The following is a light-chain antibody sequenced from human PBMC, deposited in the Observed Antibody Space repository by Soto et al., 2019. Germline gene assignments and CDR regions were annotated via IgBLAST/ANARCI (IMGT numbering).Light chain of an antibody. J-gene: IGLJ3*02. CDR2: LNSDGSH. V-gene: IGLV4-69*01. CDR3: QTWSTDIRV. CDR1: SGHNSYA. Sequence: QTVVTQPPSASASLGASVKLTCTLSSGHNSYAIAWHQQQPEKGPRYLMKLNSDGSHSKGDGIPDRFSGSSSGAERYLTISSLHSEEEADYYCQTWSTDIRVFGGGTKVTVL.